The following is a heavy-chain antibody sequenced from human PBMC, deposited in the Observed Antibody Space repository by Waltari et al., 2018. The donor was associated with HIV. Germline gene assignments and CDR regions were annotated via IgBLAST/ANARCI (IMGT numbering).Heavy chain of an antibody. CDR3: VKGSGTYSSYFDY. V-gene: IGHV3-9*01. D-gene: IGHD1-26*01. Sequence: EVQLMESGGRLVQPGRSLRLSCTASGFTFDEEAMHWVRQAPGKGLEWVSGISWNSDTTGYAASVQGRFTISRDNAKNSLYLQMNNLRTEDTALYYCVKGSGTYSSYFDYWGQGTLVTVTS. CDR1: GFTFDEEA. CDR2: ISWNSDTT. J-gene: IGHJ4*02.